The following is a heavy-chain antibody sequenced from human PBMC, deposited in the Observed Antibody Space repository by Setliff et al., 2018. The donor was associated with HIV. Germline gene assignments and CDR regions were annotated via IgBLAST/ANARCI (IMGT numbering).Heavy chain of an antibody. CDR3: ARDRRDGLYYHGMDV. Sequence: GASVKVSCKASGYSFARYYMHWVRQAPGQGLEWMGITHPSGGSPNYAQEFQGRVTMTRDMSTSTVYMELSSLRSEDTAVYYCARDRRDGLYYHGMDVWGQGTTVTVSS. CDR2: THPSGGSP. V-gene: IGHV1-46*01. CDR1: GYSFARYY. J-gene: IGHJ6*02. D-gene: IGHD5-12*01.